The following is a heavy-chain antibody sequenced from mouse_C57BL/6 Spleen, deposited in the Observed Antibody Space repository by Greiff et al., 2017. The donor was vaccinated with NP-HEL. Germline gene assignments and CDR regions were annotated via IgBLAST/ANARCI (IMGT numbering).Heavy chain of an antibody. CDR3: ARSEAQATTWFAY. D-gene: IGHD3-2*02. V-gene: IGHV1-53*01. CDR2: INPSNGGT. CDR1: GYTFTSYW. J-gene: IGHJ3*01. Sequence: QVQLQQPGTELVKPGASVKLSCKASGYTFTSYWMHWVKQRPGQGLEWIGNINPSNGGTNYNEKFKSKATMTVDKSSSTAYMQLSSLTSEDSAVYYCARSEAQATTWFAYWGQGTLVTVSA.